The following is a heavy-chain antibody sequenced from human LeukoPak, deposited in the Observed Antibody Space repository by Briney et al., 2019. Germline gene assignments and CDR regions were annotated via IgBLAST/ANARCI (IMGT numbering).Heavy chain of an antibody. J-gene: IGHJ6*02. CDR3: ARDLYYYGMDV. V-gene: IGHV3-30-3*01. CDR1: GFTFSSYA. CDR2: ISYDGSNK. Sequence: PGGSLRLSCAASGFTFSSYAMHWVRQAPGKGLEWVAVISYDGSNKNYADSVKGRFTISRDNSKNTLYLQMNSLRAEDTAVYYCARDLYYYGMDVWGQGTTVAVSS.